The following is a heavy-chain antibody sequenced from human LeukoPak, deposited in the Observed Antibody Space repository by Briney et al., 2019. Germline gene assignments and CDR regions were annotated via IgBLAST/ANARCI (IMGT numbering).Heavy chain of an antibody. CDR3: AAEGSGDY. J-gene: IGHJ4*02. D-gene: IGHD3-10*01. Sequence: PGGSLRLSCAASGSTFSSHFMSWVRQAPGKGLEWVATIKPDGSEKNYVDSVKGRFSISRDNAKNSLSLQMNSLRVEDTAVYYCAAEGSGDYWGQGTLVIVSS. CDR1: GSTFSSHF. CDR2: IKPDGSEK. V-gene: IGHV3-7*01.